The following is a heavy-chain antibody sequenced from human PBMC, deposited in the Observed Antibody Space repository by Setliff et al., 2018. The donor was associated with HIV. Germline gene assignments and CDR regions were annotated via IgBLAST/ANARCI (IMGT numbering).Heavy chain of an antibody. D-gene: IGHD3-10*01. CDR2: IHYGGFF. J-gene: IGHJ4*02. V-gene: IGHV4-39*01. CDR3: ARPALGIGGGSRFDN. Sequence: LSLTCTVSGGSFRSSRYYWGWIRQPPGKGLEWIGNIHYGGFFWYSPSLKSRVTISVDTSKNQFSLKLSSVTAADTAVYYYARPALGIGGGSRFDNWGQGTRVTVSS. CDR1: GGSFRSSRYY.